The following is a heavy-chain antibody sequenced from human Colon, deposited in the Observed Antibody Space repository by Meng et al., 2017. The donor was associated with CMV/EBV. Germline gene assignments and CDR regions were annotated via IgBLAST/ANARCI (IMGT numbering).Heavy chain of an antibody. J-gene: IGHJ6*02. CDR2: IYPGDSDT. D-gene: IGHD2-2*01. Sequence: GGSLRLSCKGSGYTFASYWVAWVRQMPGKGLEWMGIIYPGDSDTRYNPSFECQVTISVDKSISSAYLQYNGLRASDTAIYYCARLGYCTSTSCKGYNYGMDVWGQGATVTVSS. CDR1: GYTFASYW. CDR3: ARLGYCTSTSCKGYNYGMDV. V-gene: IGHV5-51*01.